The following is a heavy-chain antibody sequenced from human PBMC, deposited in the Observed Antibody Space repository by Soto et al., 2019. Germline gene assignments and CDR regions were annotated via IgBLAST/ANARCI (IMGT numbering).Heavy chain of an antibody. V-gene: IGHV1-3*01. Sequence: QVQLVQSGAEVKKPGASVKVSCKASGYTFTSYAMHWVRQAPGQRLEWMGWINAGNGNTKYSQKFQGRVTITRDTAASTAYMELSSLRFEDTAVDYCARDPPRIYGSGSYSFWFWGQGTLVTVSS. D-gene: IGHD3-10*01. CDR2: INAGNGNT. CDR3: ARDPPRIYGSGSYSFWF. J-gene: IGHJ4*02. CDR1: GYTFTSYA.